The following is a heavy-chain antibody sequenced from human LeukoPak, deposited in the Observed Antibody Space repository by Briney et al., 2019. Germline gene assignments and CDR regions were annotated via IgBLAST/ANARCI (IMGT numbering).Heavy chain of an antibody. CDR2: ISGSGGST. CDR1: GFTFSSYA. V-gene: IGHV3-23*01. Sequence: PGGSLRLSCAASGFTFSSYAMSWVRQAPGKGLEWVSAISGSGGSTYYADSVKGRFTTSRDNSKNTLYLQMNSLRAEDTAVYYCAKRCATVTTSRPPYYFDYWGQGTLVTVSS. J-gene: IGHJ4*02. CDR3: AKRCATVTTSRPPYYFDY. D-gene: IGHD4-17*01.